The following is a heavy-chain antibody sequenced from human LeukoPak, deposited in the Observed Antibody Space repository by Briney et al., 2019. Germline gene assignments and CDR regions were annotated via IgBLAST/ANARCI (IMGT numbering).Heavy chain of an antibody. Sequence: PGGSLRLSCAASGFTFSDYYMSWVRQAPGKGLEWVSFISSSSGYIYYAESVKGRFTTSRDNAKNSLYLQMNSLRAEDTAVYYCARDDYGSGSYYYHWGQGTLITVSS. V-gene: IGHV3-11*06. D-gene: IGHD3-10*01. CDR1: GFTFSDYY. J-gene: IGHJ5*02. CDR3: ARDDYGSGSYYYH. CDR2: ISSSSGYI.